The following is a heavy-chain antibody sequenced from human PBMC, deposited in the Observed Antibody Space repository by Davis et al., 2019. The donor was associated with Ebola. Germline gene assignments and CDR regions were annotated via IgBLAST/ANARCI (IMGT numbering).Heavy chain of an antibody. V-gene: IGHV3-48*01. D-gene: IGHD2-2*01. J-gene: IGHJ5*02. CDR2: ISSSSSTI. Sequence: GESLKISCAASGFTFSSYSMNWVRQAPGKGLEWVSYISSSSSTIYYADSVKGRFTISRDNAKNSLYLQMNSLRAEDTAVYYCARDLVYCSSTSCFYNWFDPWGQGTLVTVSS. CDR3: ARDLVYCSSTSCFYNWFDP. CDR1: GFTFSSYS.